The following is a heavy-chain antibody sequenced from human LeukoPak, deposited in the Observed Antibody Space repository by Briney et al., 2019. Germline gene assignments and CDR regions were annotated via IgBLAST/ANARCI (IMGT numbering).Heavy chain of an antibody. CDR2: INPSGGST. CDR3: ARDQYSSSWYMGFDY. Sequence: ASVKVSCKASGYTFTSYYMHWARQAPGQGLEWMGIINPSGGSTSYAQKFQGRVTMTRDTSTSTVYMELSSLRSEDTAVYYCARDQYSSSWYMGFDYWGQGTLVTVSS. CDR1: GYTFTSYY. V-gene: IGHV1-46*01. D-gene: IGHD6-13*01. J-gene: IGHJ4*02.